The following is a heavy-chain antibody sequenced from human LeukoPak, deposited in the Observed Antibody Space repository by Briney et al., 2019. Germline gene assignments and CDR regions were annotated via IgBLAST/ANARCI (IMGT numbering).Heavy chain of an antibody. CDR3: ARMRHYYDSSGYRLSWFDP. D-gene: IGHD3-22*01. J-gene: IGHJ5*02. V-gene: IGHV3-21*01. CDR1: GFTFSSYS. CDR2: ISSSSSYI. Sequence: GGSLRLSCAASGFTFSSYSMNWVRQAPGKGLEWVSSISSSSSYIYYADSVKGRFTISRDNAKNSLYLQMNSLRAEDTAVYYCARMRHYYDSSGYRLSWFDPWGQGTLVTVSS.